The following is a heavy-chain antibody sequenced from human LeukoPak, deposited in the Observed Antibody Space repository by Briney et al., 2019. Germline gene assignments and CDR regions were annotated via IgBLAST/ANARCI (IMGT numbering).Heavy chain of an antibody. Sequence: SETLSLTCTVSGGSISSYYWNWIRQPPGKGLEWIGYIYYSGSTNYNPSLKSRVTISVDTSKNQFSLNLSYVTAADTAVYYCARSYYSDSSGYYYLVYWGQGTLVTVSS. J-gene: IGHJ4*02. CDR3: ARSYYSDSSGYYYLVY. CDR2: IYYSGST. V-gene: IGHV4-59*01. CDR1: GGSISSYY. D-gene: IGHD3-22*01.